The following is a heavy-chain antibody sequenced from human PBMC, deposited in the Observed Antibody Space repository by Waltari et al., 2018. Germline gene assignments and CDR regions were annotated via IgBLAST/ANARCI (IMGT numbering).Heavy chain of an antibody. D-gene: IGHD2-15*01. CDR2: LHHSGST. CDR1: GYSISSCYY. CDR3: ARAVRCSGGSCESHYMDV. J-gene: IGHJ6*03. V-gene: IGHV4-38-2*01. Sequence: QVQLQESGPGLVKPSETLSLTCAVSGYSISSCYYWVWIRQPPGKGLEWIGSLHHSGSTDYNPSLRSRVTISVDTSKNQFSLKLSSVTAADTAVHYCARAVRCSGGSCESHYMDVWGKGTTVTVSS.